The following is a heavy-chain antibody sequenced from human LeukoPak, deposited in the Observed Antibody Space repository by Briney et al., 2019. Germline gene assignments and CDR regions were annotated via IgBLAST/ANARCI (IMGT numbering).Heavy chain of an antibody. V-gene: IGHV3-23*01. Sequence: PSGGSLRLSCAASGCTFSSYSMSWVRQAPGKGLEWVSAISGSGGSTYHADSVNGPFTTSRANSKNTLYLQINSLTAEETADDFCGKSSVVVSAIRYYFDYWGQGTLVTVSS. CDR2: ISGSGGST. CDR3: GKSSVVVSAIRYYFDY. J-gene: IGHJ4*02. D-gene: IGHD2-21*01. CDR1: GCTFSSYS.